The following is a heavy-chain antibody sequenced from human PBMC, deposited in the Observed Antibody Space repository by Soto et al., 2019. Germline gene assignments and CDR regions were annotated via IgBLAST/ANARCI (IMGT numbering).Heavy chain of an antibody. CDR2: IYSGGTT. J-gene: IGHJ5*02. CDR1: GFAVSSHY. V-gene: IGHV3-66*04. D-gene: IGHD6-13*01. Sequence: PGGSLRLSCAASGFAVSSHYFYWVRRAPGKGLEWVSVIYSGGTTYYAASVGGRFTISRDTSKNTVYLQMNSLRAEDTAMYYCARHPERIAQIGWFDPWGQGTLVTVSS. CDR3: ARHPERIAQIGWFDP.